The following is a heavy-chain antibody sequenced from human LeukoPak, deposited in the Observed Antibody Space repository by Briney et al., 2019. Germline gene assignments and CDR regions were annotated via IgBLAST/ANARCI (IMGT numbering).Heavy chain of an antibody. D-gene: IGHD1-26*01. CDR2: IYYSGST. CDR1: GGSISSGDYY. CDR3: ARGSGSYLNWFDP. Sequence: PSETLSLTCTVSGGSISSGDYYWSWIRQPPGKGLEWIGYIYYSGSTYYNPSLKSRVTISVDTSKNQFSLKLSSVTAADTAVYYCARGSGSYLNWFDPWGQGTLVTVSS. V-gene: IGHV4-30-4*01. J-gene: IGHJ5*02.